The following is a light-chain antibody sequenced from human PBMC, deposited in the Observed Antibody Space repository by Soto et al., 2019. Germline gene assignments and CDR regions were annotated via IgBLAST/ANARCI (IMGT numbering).Light chain of an antibody. CDR1: QYINTW. Sequence: DIPMIQSPSTLSASVGDRVIITCRASQYINTWLAWYQQKPGRAPKLLIYSSSSLESGVPSRFSGSGSGSEFTLTISSLQSDDFATYYCQQYQGFPFTFGQGTKLEI. J-gene: IGKJ2*01. CDR3: QQYQGFPFT. CDR2: SSS. V-gene: IGKV1-5*03.